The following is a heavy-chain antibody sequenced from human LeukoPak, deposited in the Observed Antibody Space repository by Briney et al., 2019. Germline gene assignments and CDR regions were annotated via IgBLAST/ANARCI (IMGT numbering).Heavy chain of an antibody. CDR1: GVTSSSYA. CDR2: ISYDGSNK. D-gene: IGHD6-6*01. Sequence: GGSLRLSCAASGVTSSSYAMHWGREAPGKGLEGVGGISYDGSNKYYADSVKGRFTISRDNSKKTLYLQMNSLRAEDTDVYYCARGTPQKYSSSSCWFDPWGQGTLVTVSS. J-gene: IGHJ5*02. V-gene: IGHV3-30-3*01. CDR3: ARGTPQKYSSSSCWFDP.